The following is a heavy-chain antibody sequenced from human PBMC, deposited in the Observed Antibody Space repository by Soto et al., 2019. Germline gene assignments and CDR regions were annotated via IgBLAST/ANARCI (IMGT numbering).Heavy chain of an antibody. J-gene: IGHJ4*02. V-gene: IGHV3-7*01. CDR2: IEHDGSGT. D-gene: IGHD6-6*01. CDR1: GFSFSNYW. CDR3: ARDLGYDSSSACVF. Sequence: VGSLILSCGASGFSFSNYWMSWVRQAPGKGLEWVANIEHDGSGTYYLDSVKGRFTISRDNAKSSLFLQMNNLRVEDTAVYYCARDLGYDSSSACVFWGQGTLVTVSS.